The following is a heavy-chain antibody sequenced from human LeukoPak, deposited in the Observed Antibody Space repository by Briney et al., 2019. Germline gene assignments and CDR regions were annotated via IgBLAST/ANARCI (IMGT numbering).Heavy chain of an antibody. V-gene: IGHV3-23*01. CDR3: AKDPTYYYGSGSYFDY. J-gene: IGHJ4*02. CDR2: ISGSGTGSTT. D-gene: IGHD3-10*01. Sequence: GGSLRLSCVASGFTFSNYAMTWVRQAPGKGLEWVSAISGSGTGSTTYYADSVKGRFTISRDNSKNTLYLQMNSLRAEDTAVYYCAKDPTYYYGSGSYFDYWGQGTLVTVSS. CDR1: GFTFSNYA.